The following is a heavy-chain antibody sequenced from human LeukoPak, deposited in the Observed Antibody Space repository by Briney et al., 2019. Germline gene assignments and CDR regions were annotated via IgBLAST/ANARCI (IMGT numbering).Heavy chain of an antibody. CDR2: INHSGST. CDR1: GGSINTNNYY. V-gene: IGHV4-39*07. Sequence: SETLSLTCNVSGGSINTNNYYWGWIRQPPGKGLEWIGEINHSGSTNYNPSLKSRVTISVDTSKNQFSLKLSSVTAADTAVYYCARGVEDTAGIDYWGQGTLVTVSS. CDR3: ARGVEDTAGIDY. D-gene: IGHD5-18*01. J-gene: IGHJ4*02.